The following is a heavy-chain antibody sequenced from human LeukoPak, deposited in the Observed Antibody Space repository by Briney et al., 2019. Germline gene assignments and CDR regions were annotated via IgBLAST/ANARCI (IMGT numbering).Heavy chain of an antibody. J-gene: IGHJ4*02. CDR2: IDPSDSYT. CDR1: GYSFTSYW. CDR3: ARHSSGYSSSLFVDY. V-gene: IGHV5-10-1*01. D-gene: IGHD6-13*01. Sequence: GESLKISCQGSGYSFTSYWISWVRQMPGKGLEWMGRIDPSDSYTNYSPSFQGHVTISADKSISTAYLQWGSLKASDTAMYYCARHSSGYSSSLFVDYWGQGTLVTVSS.